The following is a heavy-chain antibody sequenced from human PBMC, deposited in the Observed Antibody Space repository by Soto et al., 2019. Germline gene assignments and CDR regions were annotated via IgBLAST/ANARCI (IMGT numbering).Heavy chain of an antibody. Sequence: EVQLVESGGGLVQPGGSLRLSCVASGFTFSSYWMHWVHQAPGKGLVWVSRISNDGSSIYADPVKGRFTISRDNAKNTLYPQMNRLRAEDTAVYYCARLPNKSPQNWGQGTLVIVSP. V-gene: IGHV3-74*01. CDR2: ISNDGSS. CDR3: ARLPNKSPQN. J-gene: IGHJ1*01. CDR1: GFTFSSYW.